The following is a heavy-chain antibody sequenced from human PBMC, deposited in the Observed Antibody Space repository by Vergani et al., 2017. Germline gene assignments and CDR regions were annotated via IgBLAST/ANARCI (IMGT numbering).Heavy chain of an antibody. CDR1: GGSISSSRDY. Sequence: QLQLQESGPGLVKPSETLSLNCTVSGGSISSSRDYWGWIRQSPGKGLEWIGSVYNSGNTYYNQSLQSRVTISVDTSKNQFSLKVASVTAADTAIYYCERVSSLGYWGQGTLVTVSS. D-gene: IGHD3-10*01. CDR2: VYNSGNT. J-gene: IGHJ4*02. V-gene: IGHV4-39*01. CDR3: ERVSSLGY.